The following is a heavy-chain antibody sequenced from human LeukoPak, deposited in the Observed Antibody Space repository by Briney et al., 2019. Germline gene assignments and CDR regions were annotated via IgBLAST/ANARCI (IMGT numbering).Heavy chain of an antibody. CDR2: INHSGST. J-gene: IGHJ2*01. CDR1: GGSFSGYY. Sequence: SETPSLTCAVYGGSFSGYYWSWIRQPPGKGLEWIGEINHSGSTNHNPSLKSRVTISVDTSKNQFSLKLSSVTAADTAVYYCARGRARARYFDLCGRGTLVTVSS. CDR3: ARGRARARYFDL. V-gene: IGHV4-34*01.